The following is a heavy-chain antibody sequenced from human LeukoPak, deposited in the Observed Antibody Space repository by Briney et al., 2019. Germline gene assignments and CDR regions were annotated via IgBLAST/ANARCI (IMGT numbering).Heavy chain of an antibody. CDR3: ARDRVVDYDSSGYCDAFDI. V-gene: IGHV1-2*02. CDR2: INPNSGGT. Sequence: ASVKVSCKASGYTFTGYYMHWVRQAPGQGLEWMGWINPNSGGTNYAQKFQGRVTMTRDTSISTAYMELSRLRSDDTAVYYCARDRVVDYDSSGYCDAFDIWGQGTMVTVSS. CDR1: GYTFTGYY. D-gene: IGHD3-22*01. J-gene: IGHJ3*02.